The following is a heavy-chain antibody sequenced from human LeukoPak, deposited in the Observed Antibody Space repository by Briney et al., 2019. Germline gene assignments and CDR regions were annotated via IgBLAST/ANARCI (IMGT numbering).Heavy chain of an antibody. V-gene: IGHV3-7*01. J-gene: IGHJ5*02. Sequence: WIRQPPGKGLEWVGNIKQDGSEKYYVDSVKGRFTISRDNAKNSLYLDMNSLRVEDTAIYYCTRDFDPGGQGTLVTVSS. CDR2: IKQDGSEK. CDR3: TRDFDP.